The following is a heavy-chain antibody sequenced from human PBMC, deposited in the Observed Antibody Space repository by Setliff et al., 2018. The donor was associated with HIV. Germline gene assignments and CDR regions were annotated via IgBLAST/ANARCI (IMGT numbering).Heavy chain of an antibody. V-gene: IGHV1-2*02. CDR3: ARVAVAGTATYYFDY. D-gene: IGHD6-19*01. CDR2: INPNSGGT. CDR1: GYTFTGYY. Sequence: GASVKVSCKASGYTFTGYYMHWVRQAPGQGLEWMGWINPNSGGTNYAQKFQGRVTMTRDTSISTTYMELSRLRSDDTAVYYCARVAVAGTATYYFDYWGQGTLVT. J-gene: IGHJ4*02.